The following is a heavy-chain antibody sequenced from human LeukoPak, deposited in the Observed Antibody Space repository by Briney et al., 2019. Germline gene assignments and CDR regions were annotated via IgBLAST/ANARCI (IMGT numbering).Heavy chain of an antibody. V-gene: IGHV3-48*01. Sequence: PGGSLRLSCAASGFTFSDYALNWVRQASGKGLEWVPYISADSSGIYYADSVKGRFTISRDNAKNSLHPQMSNLRAEDTAVYFCARGGGLDVWGQGATVTVSS. CDR2: ISADSSGI. J-gene: IGHJ6*02. CDR3: ARGGGLDV. CDR1: GFTFSDYA. D-gene: IGHD3-16*01.